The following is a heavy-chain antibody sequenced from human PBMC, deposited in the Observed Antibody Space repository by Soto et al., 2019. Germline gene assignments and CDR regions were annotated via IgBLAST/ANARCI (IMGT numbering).Heavy chain of an antibody. CDR3: ARPRRRIMITFGGVIVPPDAFDI. D-gene: IGHD3-16*02. V-gene: IGHV1-18*01. J-gene: IGHJ3*02. CDR2: ISAYNGNT. CDR1: GYTFTSYG. Sequence: ASVKVSCKASGYTFTSYGIGWVRQAPGQGLEWMGWISAYNGNTNYAQKLQGRVTMTTDTSTSTAYMELRSLRSDDTAVYYCARPRRRIMITFGGVIVPPDAFDIWGQGTMVTVSS.